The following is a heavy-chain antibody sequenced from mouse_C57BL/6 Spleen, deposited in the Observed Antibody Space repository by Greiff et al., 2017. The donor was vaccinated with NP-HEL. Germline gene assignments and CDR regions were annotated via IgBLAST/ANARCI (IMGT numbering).Heavy chain of an antibody. CDR3: ARYYSNYDYAMDY. V-gene: IGHV1-43*01. CDR2: INPSTGGT. CDR1: GYSFTGYY. D-gene: IGHD2-5*01. J-gene: IGHJ4*01. Sequence: VQLQQSGPELVKPGASVKISCKASGYSFTGYYMHWVKQSSEKSLEWIGEINPSTGGTSYNQKFKGKATLTVDKSSSTAYMQLKSLTSEDSAVYYCARYYSNYDYAMDYWGQVTSVTVSS.